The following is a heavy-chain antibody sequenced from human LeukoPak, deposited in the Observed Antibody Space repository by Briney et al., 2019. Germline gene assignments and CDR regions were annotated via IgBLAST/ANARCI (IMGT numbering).Heavy chain of an antibody. CDR3: AKDNWEESSGWYDY. V-gene: IGHV3-23*01. J-gene: IGHJ4*02. Sequence: GGPLSLPCPPPEFPFTSYARSWSRQAPGKGLEGFSPISGSGGSRYYADSVKGRFTISRDNSKNTLYLQMNSLRAEDTAVYYCAKDNWEESSGWYDYWGQGTLVTVSS. CDR1: EFPFTSYA. D-gene: IGHD6-19*01. CDR2: ISGSGGSR.